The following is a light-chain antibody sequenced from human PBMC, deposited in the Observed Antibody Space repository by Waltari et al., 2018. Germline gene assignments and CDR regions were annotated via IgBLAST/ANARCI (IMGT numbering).Light chain of an antibody. J-gene: IGKJ2*01. CDR3: QQYGSSPPFT. CDR2: GAS. V-gene: IGKV3-20*01. CDR1: QSISSSF. Sequence: EIVLTQSPGTLSLSPGERVTLSCRASQSISSSFLAWYRQKPGQAPSLLIHGASSRATGIPDRFSVSGSGTDFTLTISRLEPEDSAVYYCQQYGSSPPFTFGQGTKLEI.